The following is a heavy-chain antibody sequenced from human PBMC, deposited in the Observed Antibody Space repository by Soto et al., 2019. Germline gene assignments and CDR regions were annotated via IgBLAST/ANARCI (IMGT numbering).Heavy chain of an antibody. V-gene: IGHV4-34*01. CDR2: INHSGST. Sequence: QVQLQQWGAGLLKPSETLSLTCAVYGGSFSGYYWSWIRQPPGKGLEWIGEINHSGSTNYNPSLKSRVTISVDTSKNQFSLKLSSVTAADTAVYYCARERGYSYGYQDYWGQGTLVTVS. D-gene: IGHD5-18*01. J-gene: IGHJ4*02. CDR3: ARERGYSYGYQDY. CDR1: GGSFSGYY.